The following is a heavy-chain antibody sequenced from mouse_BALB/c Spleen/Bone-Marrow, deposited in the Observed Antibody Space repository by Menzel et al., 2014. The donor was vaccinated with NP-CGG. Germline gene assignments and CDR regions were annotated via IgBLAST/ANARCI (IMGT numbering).Heavy chain of an antibody. J-gene: IGHJ3*01. CDR3: ARWAFDAWFAY. Sequence: VKLQESGAELMKPGASVKVSCKATGYTSSSYWIEWVKQRPGHGLEWIGEILPGSGNTNYNEKFKGKATFTVDTSSNTAYMQLSSLTSEDSAVYYCARWAFDAWFAYWGQGTLVTVSA. CDR1: GYTSSSYW. V-gene: IGHV1-9*01. CDR2: ILPGSGNT.